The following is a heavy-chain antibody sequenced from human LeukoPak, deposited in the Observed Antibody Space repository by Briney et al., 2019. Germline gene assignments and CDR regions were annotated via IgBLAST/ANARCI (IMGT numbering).Heavy chain of an antibody. CDR2: INPSGGST. D-gene: IGHD2-8*01. V-gene: IGHV1-46*01. CDR1: GYSFTSYY. Sequence: ASVKVSCKASGYSFTSYYMHWVRQAPGQGLEWMGIINPSGGSTSCAQKFQDRVTMTRDTSTSTVYMELSSLSSEDTAVYYCARAFTSGLRFDYWGQGTLVTVSS. J-gene: IGHJ4*02. CDR3: ARAFTSGLRFDY.